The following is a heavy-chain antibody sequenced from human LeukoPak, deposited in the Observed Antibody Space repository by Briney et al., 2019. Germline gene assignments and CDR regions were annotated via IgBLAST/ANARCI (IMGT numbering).Heavy chain of an antibody. CDR2: TYYSGGT. J-gene: IGHJ4*02. CDR3: ARGRNSFDY. D-gene: IGHD1-1*01. CDR1: GASIISYY. Sequence: SETLSLTCTVSGASIISYYWNWIRQPPGKGLEWIGYTYYSGGTNYNPSLKSRVTMSVDTSNNQFSLKLSSVTAADTALYYCARGRNSFDYWGRGTLVTVSS. V-gene: IGHV4-59*01.